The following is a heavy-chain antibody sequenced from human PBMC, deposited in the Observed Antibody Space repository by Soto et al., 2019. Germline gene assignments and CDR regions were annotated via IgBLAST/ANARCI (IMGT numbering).Heavy chain of an antibody. CDR1: GGSISSSSYY. CDR2: IYYSGST. Sequence: SETLSLTCTVSGGSISSSSYYWGWIRQPPGKGLEWIGSIYYSGSTYYNPSLKSRVTISVDTSKNQFSLKLSSVTAADTAVYYCARHGDRSSWYRAHWFDHWGQGTLVTVSS. D-gene: IGHD6-13*01. CDR3: ARHGDRSSWYRAHWFDH. J-gene: IGHJ5*02. V-gene: IGHV4-39*01.